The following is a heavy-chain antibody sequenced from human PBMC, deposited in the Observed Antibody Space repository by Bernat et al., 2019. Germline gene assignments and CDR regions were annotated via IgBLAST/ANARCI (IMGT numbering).Heavy chain of an antibody. CDR3: AGGYHSASGWYEAGGNY. CDR2: IKHDGSDK. D-gene: IGHD6-19*01. CDR1: GFTFSSYW. V-gene: IGHV3-7*03. J-gene: IGHJ4*02. Sequence: EVQLVESGGGLVQPGGFLRLSCAASGFTFSSYWITWVRQAPGKGLEWVANIKHDGSDKYYAAAAKGRFTISRDSAKNSLYLSLNSRSPEYADVYYCAGGYHSASGWYEAGGNYWGQGPLVTVSS.